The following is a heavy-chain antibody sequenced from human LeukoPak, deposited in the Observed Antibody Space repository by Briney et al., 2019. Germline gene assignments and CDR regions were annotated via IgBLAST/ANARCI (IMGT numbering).Heavy chain of an antibody. CDR2: IKQDGSEK. V-gene: IGHV3-7*01. D-gene: IGHD3-22*01. J-gene: IGHJ4*02. CDR3: ARDGLSIPYYYDSSGYSPFDY. Sequence: GGSLRLSCAASGFTFSSYWMSRVRQAPGKGLEWVANIKQDGSEKYYVDSVKGRFTISRDNAKNSLYLQMNSLRAEDTAVYYCARDGLSIPYYYDSSGYSPFDYWGQGTLVTVSS. CDR1: GFTFSSYW.